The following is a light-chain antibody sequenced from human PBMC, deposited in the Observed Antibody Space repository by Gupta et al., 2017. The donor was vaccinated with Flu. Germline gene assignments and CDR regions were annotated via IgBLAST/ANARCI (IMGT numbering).Light chain of an antibody. Sequence: FILIQPHSVPESPGKTIPLPCPPSSGSIATNPVQWYQQRPGSSPIMIIYDNNERPSGVPDRFSGSIDFSSNSASLTSSGLKTEAESDYCCQSYDSDNQVFGGGTKLTVL. CDR3: QSYDSDNQV. V-gene: IGLV6-57*01. J-gene: IGLJ3*02. CDR2: DNN. CDR1: SGSIATNP.